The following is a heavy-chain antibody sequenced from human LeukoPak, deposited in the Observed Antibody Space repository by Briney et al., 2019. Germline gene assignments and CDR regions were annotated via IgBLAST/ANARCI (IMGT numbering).Heavy chain of an antibody. CDR3: AKDYEVVTAYEPNWFDP. Sequence: PGGSLRLSCAASGFSVSRNFMTWVRQAPGKGLEWVAVIWYDGSNKYYADSVKGRFTISRDNSKNTLYLQMNSLRAEDTAVYYCAKDYEVVTAYEPNWFDPWGQGTLVTVSS. CDR2: IWYDGSNK. CDR1: GFSVSRNF. J-gene: IGHJ5*02. D-gene: IGHD2-21*02. V-gene: IGHV3-33*06.